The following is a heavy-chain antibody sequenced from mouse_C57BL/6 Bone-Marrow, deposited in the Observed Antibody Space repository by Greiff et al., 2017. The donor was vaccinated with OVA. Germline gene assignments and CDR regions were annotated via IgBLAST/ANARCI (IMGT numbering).Heavy chain of an antibody. CDR2: IDPANGNT. Sequence: EVKLVESVAELVRPGASVKLSCTASGFNIKTTYMHWVKQRPEQGLEWIGRIDPANGNTTSAPKFQGKATRTADTSSNTGYLQLSSLTSEDTAIYYCARGGRRAWFAYGGQGTLVTVSA. J-gene: IGHJ3*01. D-gene: IGHD3-3*01. V-gene: IGHV14-3*01. CDR1: GFNIKTTY. CDR3: ARGGRRAWFAY.